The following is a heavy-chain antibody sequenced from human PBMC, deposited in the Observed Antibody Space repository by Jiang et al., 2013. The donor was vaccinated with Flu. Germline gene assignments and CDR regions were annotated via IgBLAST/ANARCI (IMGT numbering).Heavy chain of an antibody. V-gene: IGHV4-59*01. CDR1: GGSISSYY. CDR3: ARGTLNYDFWSGPRDNWFDP. CDR2: IYYSGST. D-gene: IGHD3-3*01. J-gene: IGHJ5*02. Sequence: SGGSISSYYWSWIRQPPGKGLEWIGYIYYSGSTNXNPSLKSRVTISVDTSKNQFSLKLSSVTAADTAVYYCARGTLNYDFWSGPRDNWFDPWGQGTLVTVSS.